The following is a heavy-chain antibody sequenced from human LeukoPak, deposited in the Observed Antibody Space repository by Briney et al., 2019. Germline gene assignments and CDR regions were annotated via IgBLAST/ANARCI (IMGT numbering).Heavy chain of an antibody. CDR1: GYTFTGYY. J-gene: IGHJ5*02. D-gene: IGHD2-15*01. CDR2: INPNSGGT. V-gene: IGHV1-2*02. CDR3: AREVVVVAATDLDAVDGWFDP. Sequence: ASVKVSCKASGYTFTGYYMHWVRQAPGQGLEWMGWINPNSGGTNYAQKFQGRVTMTRDTSISTAYMELSRLRSDDTAVYYCAREVVVVAATDLDAVDGWFDPWGQGTLVTVSS.